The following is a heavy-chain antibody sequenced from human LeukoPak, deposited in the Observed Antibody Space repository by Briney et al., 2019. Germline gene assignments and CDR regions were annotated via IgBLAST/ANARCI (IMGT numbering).Heavy chain of an antibody. CDR3: ARQKYYYDSSGYGAFDY. Sequence: GGSLRLSCAASGFTFNNYNMNWVRQAPGKGLEWVSSISSSSDYIFYADSVKGRFTISRDNAKNSLYLQMSSLRAEDTAVYYCARQKYYYDSSGYGAFDYWGQGTLVTVSS. CDR2: ISSSSDYI. J-gene: IGHJ4*02. V-gene: IGHV3-21*01. CDR1: GFTFNNYN. D-gene: IGHD3-22*01.